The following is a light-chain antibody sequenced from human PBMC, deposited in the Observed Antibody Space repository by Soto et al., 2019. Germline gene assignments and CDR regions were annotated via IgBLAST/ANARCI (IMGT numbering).Light chain of an antibody. Sequence: EIVTTQSPATLSVSPGERVTLSCRASQSVRRNLAWYQQKPGQAPRLLIYDASTRAAGIPARFSGSGSETDFTLTISSLESEDFAAYYCQQYKNWPNFGQGTRLEIK. CDR1: QSVRRN. CDR3: QQYKNWPN. V-gene: IGKV3-15*01. J-gene: IGKJ5*01. CDR2: DAS.